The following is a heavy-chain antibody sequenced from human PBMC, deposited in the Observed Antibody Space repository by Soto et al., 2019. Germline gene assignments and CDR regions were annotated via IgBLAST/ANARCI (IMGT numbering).Heavy chain of an antibody. V-gene: IGHV3-23*01. CDR2: LDGAGGST. CDR3: AAPRDEYGSGVSWFTYGMDI. Sequence: PGGSVRLSCLASGFTFSDFAMTRVRHVPGRGLEWVASLDGAGGSTYYAESVRGRFSISRDNPQNTLFFQMKRLTVDDTAIYYCAAPRDEYGSGVSWFTYGMDIWGQGTTVTVSS. D-gene: IGHD3-10*01. J-gene: IGHJ6*02. CDR1: GFTFSDFA.